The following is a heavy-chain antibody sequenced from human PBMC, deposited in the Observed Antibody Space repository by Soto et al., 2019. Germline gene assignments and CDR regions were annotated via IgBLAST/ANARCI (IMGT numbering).Heavy chain of an antibody. D-gene: IGHD6-19*01. V-gene: IGHV4-39*01. Sequence: QLQLQESGPGLVKPSETLSLTCTVSGGSISSSSYYWGWIRQPPGKGLEWIGSIYYSGSTYYNPSLKSRVTNSVDTSKNQFSLKLSSVTAADTAVYYCARHLGYEGGWYYFDYWGQGTLVTVSS. CDR2: IYYSGST. J-gene: IGHJ4*02. CDR3: ARHLGYEGGWYYFDY. CDR1: GGSISSSSYY.